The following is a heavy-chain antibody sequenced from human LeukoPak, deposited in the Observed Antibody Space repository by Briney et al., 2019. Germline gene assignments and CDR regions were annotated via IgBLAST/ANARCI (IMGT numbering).Heavy chain of an antibody. CDR1: GFTFSSYS. CDR3: ARDQAGWIWSGYYHPINYYYYGMDV. CDR2: ISSSSSTI. Sequence: PGGSLRLSCAASGFTFSSYSMNWVRQAPGKGLEWVSYISSSSSTIYYADSVKGRFTISRDNAKNSLYLQMNSLRDEDTAVYYCARDQAGWIWSGYYHPINYYYYGMDVWGQGTTVTVSS. D-gene: IGHD3-3*01. V-gene: IGHV3-48*02. J-gene: IGHJ6*02.